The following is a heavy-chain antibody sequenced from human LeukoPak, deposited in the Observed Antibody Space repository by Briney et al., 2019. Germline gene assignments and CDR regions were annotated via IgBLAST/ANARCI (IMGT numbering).Heavy chain of an antibody. CDR2: IYYSGST. D-gene: IGHD3-22*01. V-gene: IGHV4-30-4*01. Sequence: SETLSLTCTVSGGSISSGDYYWSWIRQPPGKGLEWIGYIYYSGSTYYNPSLKSRVTISVDTSKNQFSLKLSSVTAADTAVYYCARGVPYYYDSSGQYNWFDPWGQGTLVTVSS. CDR3: ARGVPYYYDSSGQYNWFDP. J-gene: IGHJ5*02. CDR1: GGSISSGDYY.